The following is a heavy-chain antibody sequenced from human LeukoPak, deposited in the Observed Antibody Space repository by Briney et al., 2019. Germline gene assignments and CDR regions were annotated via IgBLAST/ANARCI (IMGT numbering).Heavy chain of an antibody. Sequence: GGSLTLSCAASGFTFSSYGMHWVRQAPGKGLEWVAIISYDGSNKYYADSVKGRFTISRDNSKNTLYLQMNSLRSEDTAVYYCAKEAWTRGYYYYYYMDVWGKGTTVIVSS. CDR2: ISYDGSNK. CDR1: GFTFSSYG. CDR3: AKEAWTRGYYYYYYMDV. D-gene: IGHD1-1*01. J-gene: IGHJ6*03. V-gene: IGHV3-30*18.